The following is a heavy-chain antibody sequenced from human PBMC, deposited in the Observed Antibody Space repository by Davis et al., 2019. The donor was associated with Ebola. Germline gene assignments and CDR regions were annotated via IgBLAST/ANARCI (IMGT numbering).Heavy chain of an antibody. D-gene: IGHD3-3*01. CDR3: AKMYDFWSGYYNRYFDY. V-gene: IGHV3-21*04. J-gene: IGHJ4*02. CDR1: RFTFSSYS. CDR2: ISSSGSYI. Sequence: GESLKISCAASRFTFSSYSMNWVRQAPGKGLEWVSSISSSGSYIYYADSVKGRFTISRDNSKNTLYLQMNSLRAEDTAVYYCAKMYDFWSGYYNRYFDYWGQGTLVTVSS.